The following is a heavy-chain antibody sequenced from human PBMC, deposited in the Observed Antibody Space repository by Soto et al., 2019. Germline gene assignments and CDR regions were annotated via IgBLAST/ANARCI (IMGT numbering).Heavy chain of an antibody. CDR3: ARAHLVHFVPAAIRRNWFDP. V-gene: IGHV4-34*01. CDR1: GGSFSGYY. CDR2: INHSGST. D-gene: IGHD2-2*01. J-gene: IGHJ5*02. Sequence: PSETLSLTCAVYGGSFSGYYWSWIRQPPGKGLEWIGEINHSGSTNYNPSLKSRVTISVDTSKNQFSLKLSSVTAADTAVYYCARAHLVHFVPAAIRRNWFDPWGQGTLVTVSS.